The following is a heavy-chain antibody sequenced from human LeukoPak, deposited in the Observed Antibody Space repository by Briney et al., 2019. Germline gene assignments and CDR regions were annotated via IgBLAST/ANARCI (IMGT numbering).Heavy chain of an antibody. CDR3: TRHEVGGSTMDV. V-gene: IGHV3-73*01. CDR1: GFTFSGSA. Sequence: PGRSLRLSCAASGFTFSGSAMHWVRQASGKGLEWVGRIRSKANGYATAYAASVKGRFTISRDDSKNTAYLQMNSLKTEDTAVYYCTRHEVGGSTMDVWGKGTTVTVSS. J-gene: IGHJ6*04. CDR2: IRSKANGYAT. D-gene: IGHD3-10*01.